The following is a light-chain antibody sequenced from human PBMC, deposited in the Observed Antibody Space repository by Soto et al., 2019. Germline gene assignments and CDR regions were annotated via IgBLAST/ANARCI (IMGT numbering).Light chain of an antibody. CDR1: QSVGSY. CDR2: DAS. V-gene: IGKV3-11*01. CDR3: QQRSDSPIT. Sequence: EIVLTQSPATLSLSPGERATLSCRASQSVGSYLAWYQQKPGQAPSLLIYDASNRATGIPTRFSGSGSGTDFTLTISSLEPEDFAVYYCQQRSDSPITFGQGTRLEIK. J-gene: IGKJ5*01.